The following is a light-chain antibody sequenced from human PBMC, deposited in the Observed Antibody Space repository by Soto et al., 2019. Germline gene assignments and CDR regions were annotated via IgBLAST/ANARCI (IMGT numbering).Light chain of an antibody. V-gene: IGLV2-8*01. CDR3: SSHAGSNNLL. CDR1: SSDVGGYNY. J-gene: IGLJ2*01. Sequence: QSALTQPPSTSGSTRQSVTSSCTGTSSDVGGYNYVSWYQQHPGKVPKLMIYEVNKRPSGVPDRFSGSKSGNTASLTVSGLQADDEADYYCSSHAGSNNLLFGGGTKVTVL. CDR2: EVN.